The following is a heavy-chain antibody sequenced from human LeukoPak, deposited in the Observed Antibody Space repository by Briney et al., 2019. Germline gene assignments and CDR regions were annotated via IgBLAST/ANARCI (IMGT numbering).Heavy chain of an antibody. CDR3: ARPRQGDWFEP. CDR1: GYTFTTYW. Sequence: GQSLKISCKASGYTFTTYWISWVRQMPGKGLEWMGVIWPGDSDTRYSPSFQGQVTISVDKSITTAYLQWSSLKASGSAMYYCARPRQGDWFEPWGQGTLVTVSS. J-gene: IGHJ5*02. V-gene: IGHV5-51*01. D-gene: IGHD3-16*01. CDR2: IWPGDSDT.